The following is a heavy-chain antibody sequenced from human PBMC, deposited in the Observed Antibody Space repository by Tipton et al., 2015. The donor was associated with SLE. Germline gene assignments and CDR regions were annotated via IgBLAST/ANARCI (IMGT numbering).Heavy chain of an antibody. Sequence: EWIGYIYYREGTNYSPSLKSRVTISLDASKNQLSLKLSSVTAADTAVYYCARRGIAVAGIHWYFDLWGRGTLVTVSS. J-gene: IGHJ2*01. D-gene: IGHD6-19*01. CDR3: ARRGIAVAGIHWYFDL. CDR2: IYYREGT. V-gene: IGHV4-59*08.